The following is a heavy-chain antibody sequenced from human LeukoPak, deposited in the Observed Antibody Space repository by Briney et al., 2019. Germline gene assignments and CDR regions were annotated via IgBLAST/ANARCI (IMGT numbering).Heavy chain of an antibody. V-gene: IGHV3-23*01. Sequence: GGSLRLSCAASGFTFSSYAMSWVRQAPGKGLEWVSAISGSGGSTYSADSVKGRFTISRDNSKNTLYLQMNSLRAEDTAVYYCAKGVGYGGYPYYYYGMDVWGQGTTVTVSS. CDR3: AKGVGYGGYPYYYYGMDV. D-gene: IGHD5-12*01. CDR1: GFTFSSYA. CDR2: ISGSGGST. J-gene: IGHJ6*02.